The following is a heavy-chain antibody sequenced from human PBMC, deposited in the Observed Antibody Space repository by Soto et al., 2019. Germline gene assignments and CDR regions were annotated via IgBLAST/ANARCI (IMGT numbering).Heavy chain of an antibody. V-gene: IGHV4-34*01. D-gene: IGHD7-27*01. J-gene: IGHJ4*02. Sequence: QVQLQQWGAGLLKPSETLSLTCAVYGGSFSGYYWNWIRQPPGKGLEWIGEINHSGSTNYNPSLKXRVTLSVDTSRTQFSLKLSSVPAADTAVYYCARGWGRIFDYWGQGTLVTVSS. CDR3: ARGWGRIFDY. CDR2: INHSGST. CDR1: GGSFSGYY.